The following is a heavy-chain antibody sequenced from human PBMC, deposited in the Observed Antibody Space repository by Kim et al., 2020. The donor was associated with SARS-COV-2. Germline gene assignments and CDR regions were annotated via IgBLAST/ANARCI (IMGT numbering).Heavy chain of an antibody. CDR3: ARDPYGYSSGWYYFDY. V-gene: IGHV3-30*07. Sequence: VKGRFTISRDNSKNTLYLQINSLRAEDTAVYYCARDPYGYSSGWYYFDYWGQGTLVTVSS. J-gene: IGHJ4*02. D-gene: IGHD6-19*01.